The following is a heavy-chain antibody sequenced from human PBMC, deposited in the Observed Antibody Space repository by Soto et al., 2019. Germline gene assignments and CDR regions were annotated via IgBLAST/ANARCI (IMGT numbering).Heavy chain of an antibody. CDR1: AFSLSTGGVG. D-gene: IGHD2-21*02. J-gene: IGHJ6*02. V-gene: IGHV2-5*02. Sequence: QITLKESGPTLVKPTQTLTLTCTFSAFSLSTGGVGVGWIRQPPGKALEWLALIYWDDDKRYSPSLRSRLTITKDTSTNQVVLTMTPMDPVDTATYYCIQSRCGGDCLQSYASYYYYGMDVWGQGTTVTVSS. CDR2: IYWDDDK. CDR3: IQSRCGGDCLQSYASYYYYGMDV.